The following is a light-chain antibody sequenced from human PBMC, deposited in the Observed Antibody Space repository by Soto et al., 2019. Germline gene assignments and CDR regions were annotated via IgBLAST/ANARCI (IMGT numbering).Light chain of an antibody. CDR1: QDISYY. J-gene: IGKJ2*01. CDR2: DAS. V-gene: IGKV1-33*01. CDR3: QQYGALPYT. Sequence: DIQMTQSPSSLSASVGDRITITCQASQDISYYVNWYQQKPGEAPRLLIYDASKLHTGVPSKFSGRGSGTQFTLTIDNVQPEDFATYHCQQYGALPYTFGQGSKL.